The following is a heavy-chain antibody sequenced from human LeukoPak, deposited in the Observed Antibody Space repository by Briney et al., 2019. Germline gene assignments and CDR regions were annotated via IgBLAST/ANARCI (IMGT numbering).Heavy chain of an antibody. V-gene: IGHV3-21*01. D-gene: IGHD6-19*01. J-gene: IGHJ4*02. CDR1: GFTFSSYW. CDR2: ISSSSSYI. CDR3: AREFVAVAFDY. Sequence: PGGSLRLSCAASGFTFSSYWMHWVRQAPGKGLVWVSSISSSSSYIYYADSVKGRFTISRDNAKNSLYLQMNGLRAEDTAVYYCAREFVAVAFDYWGQGTLVTVSS.